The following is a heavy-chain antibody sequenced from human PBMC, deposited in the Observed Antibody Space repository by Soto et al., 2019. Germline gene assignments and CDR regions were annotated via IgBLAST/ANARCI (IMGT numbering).Heavy chain of an antibody. V-gene: IGHV3-33*01. CDR2: IWYDGSNK. D-gene: IGHD3-22*01. Sequence: QVQLVESGGGVVQPGRSLRLSCAASGFTFSSYGMHWVRQAPGKGLEWVAVIWYDGSNKYYADSVKGRFTISRDNSKNTLYLQMNSLRDEDTAVYYCARGVYDSSGYSLDYWGQGTLVTVSS. J-gene: IGHJ4*02. CDR1: GFTFSSYG. CDR3: ARGVYDSSGYSLDY.